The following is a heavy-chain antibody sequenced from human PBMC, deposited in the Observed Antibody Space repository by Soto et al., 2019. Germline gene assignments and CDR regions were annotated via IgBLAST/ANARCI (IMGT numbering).Heavy chain of an antibody. CDR1: GGTFSSYA. Sequence: ASVKVSCKASGGTFSSYAISWVRRAPGQGLEWMGGIIPIFGTANYAQKFQGRVTITADKSTSTAYMELSSLRSEDTAVYYCEMSTIFGGVSKSGPGDYYYGMGVWGKETTFTVSS. CDR3: EMSTIFGGVSKSGPGDYYYGMGV. J-gene: IGHJ6*04. V-gene: IGHV1-69*06. CDR2: IIPIFGTA. D-gene: IGHD3-3*01.